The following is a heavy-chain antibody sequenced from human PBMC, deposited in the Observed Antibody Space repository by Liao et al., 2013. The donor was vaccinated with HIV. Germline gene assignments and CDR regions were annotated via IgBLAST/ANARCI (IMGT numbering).Heavy chain of an antibody. CDR3: ARQYYYGVGYYLAHLDY. D-gene: IGHD3-10*01. J-gene: IGHJ4*01. Sequence: QVQLQESGPGLMKPSQTLSLTCTVSGDSIRSGGFYWNWLRQPVGKGLEWLGHIHTRGSTSYNPSLKSRVTISIDSSRTHFSLRLTSVTAADTAVYYCARQYYYGVGYYLAHLDYWGQGILITVSS. CDR1: GDSIRSGGFY. V-gene: IGHV4-61*02. CDR2: IHTRGST.